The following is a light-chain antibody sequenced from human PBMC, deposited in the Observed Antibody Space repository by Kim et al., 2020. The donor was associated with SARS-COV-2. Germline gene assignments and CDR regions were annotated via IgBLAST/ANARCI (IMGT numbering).Light chain of an antibody. J-gene: IGLJ3*02. CDR3: QAWDGSSWV. Sequence: SVSPGQTASIACSGDKLGNRYASWYQQMSGRSPVLVIYEDNKRPSGIPERFSGSNSGNTATLTISETQSVDESDYYCQAWDGSSWVFGGGTQLTVL. CDR1: KLGNRY. V-gene: IGLV3-1*01. CDR2: EDN.